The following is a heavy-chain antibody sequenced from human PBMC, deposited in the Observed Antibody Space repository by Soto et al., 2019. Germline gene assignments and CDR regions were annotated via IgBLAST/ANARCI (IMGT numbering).Heavy chain of an antibody. CDR3: ARDGWGSNWYFEI. D-gene: IGHD3-16*01. J-gene: IGHJ2*01. V-gene: IGHV3-30*03. CDR2: ISYDGRQT. Sequence: WGSLRLSCVAPVVTFKDHGMHWVRQTPGKGLEWVAVISYDGRQTYYADSVKGRFTISKDKSKRTLYLQMDSLRVDDTAVYYCARDGWGSNWYFEIWGRGTLVTVSS. CDR1: VVTFKDHG.